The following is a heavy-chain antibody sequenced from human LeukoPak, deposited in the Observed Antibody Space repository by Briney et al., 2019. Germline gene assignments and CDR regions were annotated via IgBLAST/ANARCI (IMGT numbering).Heavy chain of an antibody. CDR3: ASPWDVYDSSDAFDV. CDR2: IYPKTGGT. J-gene: IGHJ3*01. Sequence: ASVKVSCETSGYTFTGYHIHWVRQAPGQGLEWMGWIYPKTGGTNYAQKFEGRVIMTTDTSTRTAYMELNRLTSDDTAVYYCASPWDVYDSSDAFDVWGPGTMVTVS. D-gene: IGHD3-22*01. CDR1: GYTFTGYH. V-gene: IGHV1-2*02.